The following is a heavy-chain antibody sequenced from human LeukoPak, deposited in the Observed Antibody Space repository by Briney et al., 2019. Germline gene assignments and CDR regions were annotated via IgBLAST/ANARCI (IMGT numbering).Heavy chain of an antibody. D-gene: IGHD2-2*01. CDR2: IYYTGST. V-gene: IGHV4-59*01. CDR3: ARVYQSAEYYFDY. J-gene: IGHJ4*02. CDR1: GGSIDSYY. Sequence: SETLSLTCTVSGGSIDSYYWSWIRQPPGKGLEWIGYIYYTGSTEYHPSLKSRVTISLDTSKNQFSLKLTSVTAADTAVYYCARVYQSAEYYFDYWGRGNLVSVSS.